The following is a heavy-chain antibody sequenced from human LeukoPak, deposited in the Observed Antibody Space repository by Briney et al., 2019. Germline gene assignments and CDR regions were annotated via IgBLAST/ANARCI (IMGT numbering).Heavy chain of an antibody. Sequence: GGSLRLSCAASGFTFSSYSMNWVRQAPGKGLEWVSSISRTSTWIYYADSVKGRFTISRDNAKNSLYLQMNSLRAEDTAVYYCARDVDRYQDFWSASHAFDIWGQGTMVTVSS. V-gene: IGHV3-21*01. CDR2: ISRTSTWI. CDR1: GFTFSSYS. J-gene: IGHJ3*02. D-gene: IGHD3-3*01. CDR3: ARDVDRYQDFWSASHAFDI.